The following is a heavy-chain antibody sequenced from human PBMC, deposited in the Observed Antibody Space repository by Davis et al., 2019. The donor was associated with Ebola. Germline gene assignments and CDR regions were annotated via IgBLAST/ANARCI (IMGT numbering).Heavy chain of an antibody. V-gene: IGHV3-7*03. Sequence: GESLKISCAASGFTFSSYWMSWVRQAPGKGLEWVANIKQDGSEKYYVDSVKGRFTISRDNAKNSLYLQMNSLRSEDTAVYYCARGRGSIADTPDFDYWGQGTLVTVSS. D-gene: IGHD6-13*01. CDR3: ARGRGSIADTPDFDY. J-gene: IGHJ4*02. CDR1: GFTFSSYW. CDR2: IKQDGSEK.